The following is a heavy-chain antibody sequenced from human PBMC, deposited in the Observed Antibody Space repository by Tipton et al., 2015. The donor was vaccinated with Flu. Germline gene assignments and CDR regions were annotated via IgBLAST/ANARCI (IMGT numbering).Heavy chain of an antibody. CDR3: ARDYCYGCFDL. Sequence: SLRLSCAASGFTFSNYWMTWVRQAPGRGLEWVGNIKKDGSEKSYVDSAKGRFTISRDNAKNSLYLQINSLGAEDTAVYYCARDYCYGCFDLWGQGALVTVSS. D-gene: IGHD2-21*01. J-gene: IGHJ5*02. CDR2: IKKDGSEK. V-gene: IGHV3-7*01. CDR1: GFTFSNYW.